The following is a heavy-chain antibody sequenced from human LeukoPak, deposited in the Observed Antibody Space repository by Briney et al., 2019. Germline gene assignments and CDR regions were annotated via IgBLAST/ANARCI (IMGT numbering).Heavy chain of an antibody. J-gene: IGHJ3*02. CDR2: INSAGSST. V-gene: IGHV3-74*01. CDR1: GFTFSSYW. D-gene: IGHD4-17*01. CDR3: ARGDPTVTTTGSGGLDI. Sequence: GGSLRLSCAASGFTFSSYWMHWVRQAPGKGLVWVSHINSAGSSTNYADFVKGRFTISRDNAKNTLYLQMNSLRAEDTAVYYCARGDPTVTTTGSGGLDIWGQGTMVTVSS.